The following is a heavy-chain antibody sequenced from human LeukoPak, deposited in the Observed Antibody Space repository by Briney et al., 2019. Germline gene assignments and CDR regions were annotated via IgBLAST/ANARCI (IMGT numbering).Heavy chain of an antibody. Sequence: SETLSLTCTVSGGSISSHYWSWIRQPPGKGPEWIGYIYYSGSTNYNPSLKSRVTISVDTSKNQFSLKLSSVTAADTAVYYCARNAHYYDSSGYQNWFDPWGQGTLVTVSS. J-gene: IGHJ5*02. D-gene: IGHD3-22*01. CDR2: IYYSGST. CDR1: GGSISSHY. CDR3: ARNAHYYDSSGYQNWFDP. V-gene: IGHV4-59*11.